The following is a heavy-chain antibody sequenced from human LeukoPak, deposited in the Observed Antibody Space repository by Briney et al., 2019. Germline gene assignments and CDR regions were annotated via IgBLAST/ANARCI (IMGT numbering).Heavy chain of an antibody. J-gene: IGHJ4*02. CDR2: ISSSSSYI. CDR1: GFTFSSYS. CDR3: ASARDSSGTPDY. D-gene: IGHD3-22*01. Sequence: PGGSLRLSCAASGFTFSSYSMNWVRQAPGKGLEWVSSISSSSSYIYYADSVKGRFTISSSNAKHSLLLQVNGLRAEATALYYCASARDSSGTPDYWGQGTLVTVSS. V-gene: IGHV3-21*01.